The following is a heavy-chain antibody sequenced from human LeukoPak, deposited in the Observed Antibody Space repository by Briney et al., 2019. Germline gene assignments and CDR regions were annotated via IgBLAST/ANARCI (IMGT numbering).Heavy chain of an antibody. V-gene: IGHV3-23*01. D-gene: IGHD3-9*01. CDR3: AKDQWPFSYDILTGANAFDI. CDR2: ICGSGGST. Sequence: PGGSLRLSCAASGFTFSSYAMSWVRQAPGKGLEWVSAICGSGGSTYYADSVKGRFTISRDNSKNTLYLQMNSLRAEDTAVYYCAKDQWPFSYDILTGANAFDIWGQGTMVTVSS. CDR1: GFTFSSYA. J-gene: IGHJ3*02.